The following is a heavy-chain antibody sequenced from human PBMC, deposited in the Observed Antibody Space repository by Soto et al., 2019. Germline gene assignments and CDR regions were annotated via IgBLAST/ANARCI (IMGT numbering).Heavy chain of an antibody. CDR3: ARDSDGYCSGGSCYPRSYYFDY. CDR2: IYHSGST. D-gene: IGHD2-15*01. Sequence: SETLSLTCAVSSGSISSSNWWSWVRQPPGKGLEWIGEIYHSGSTNYNPSLKSRVTISVDKSKNQFSLKLSSVTAADTAVYYCARDSDGYCSGGSCYPRSYYFDYWGQGTLVTVSS. V-gene: IGHV4-4*02. CDR1: SGSISSSNW. J-gene: IGHJ4*02.